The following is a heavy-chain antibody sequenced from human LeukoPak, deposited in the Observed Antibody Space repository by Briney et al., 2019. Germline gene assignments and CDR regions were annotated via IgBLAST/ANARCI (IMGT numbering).Heavy chain of an antibody. CDR1: GGSITSANW. J-gene: IGHJ6*03. D-gene: IGHD3/OR15-3a*01. CDR2: IYHTGNA. V-gene: IGHV4-4*02. Sequence: SETLSLTCAVSGGSITSANWWSWVRQSPGKGLQWIGEIYHTGNANYNPSLQSRVIISLDRSKNQFSLRLNSVTAADTAVYFCARDADGTDLHYYHMDVWGKGTTVTVSS. CDR3: ARDADGTDLHYYHMDV.